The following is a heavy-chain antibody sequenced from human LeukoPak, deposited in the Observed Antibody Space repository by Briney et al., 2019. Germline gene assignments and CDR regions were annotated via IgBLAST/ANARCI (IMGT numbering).Heavy chain of an antibody. Sequence: GQSLRLSCAASGFSLRTYAMNWVRQVPGKCLEWVSSIGGSDDTTYYADSVKGRFTISSDFSTNTVSLQMTSLRAEDTAVYFCAKGLVVNDNYFDNWGQGTLVTVSS. CDR3: AKGLVVNDNYFDN. CDR1: GFSLRTYA. J-gene: IGHJ4*02. V-gene: IGHV3-23*01. CDR2: IGGSDDTT. D-gene: IGHD2-2*01.